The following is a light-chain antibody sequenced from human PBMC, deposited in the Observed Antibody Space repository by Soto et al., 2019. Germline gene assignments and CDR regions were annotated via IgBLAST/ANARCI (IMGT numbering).Light chain of an antibody. CDR2: AVT. Sequence: QSVLTQPPSASGSPGQSVAISCTGTSSDVGGQNYVSWYQQHPGKAPKLIIYAVTERPSGVPDRFSGSKSGNTASLTVSGLQTEDEADYYCSSHAGNNNYVFGTGTKVTDL. CDR3: SSHAGNNNYV. CDR1: SSDVGGQNY. J-gene: IGLJ1*01. V-gene: IGLV2-8*01.